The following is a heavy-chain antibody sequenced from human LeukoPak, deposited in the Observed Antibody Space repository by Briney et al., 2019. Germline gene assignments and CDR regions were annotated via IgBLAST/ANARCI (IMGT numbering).Heavy chain of an antibody. J-gene: IGHJ4*02. Sequence: PGRSLRLSCAASGFTFSSYAMHWVRQAPGKGLEWVAVISYDGSNKYYADSVKGRFTISRDNSKNTLYLQMNSLRAEDTAVYYCARGRWLEVRSRDRGFYDYWGQGTLVTVSS. CDR2: ISYDGSNK. CDR3: ARGRWLEVRSRDRGFYDY. D-gene: IGHD1-7*01. V-gene: IGHV3-30*01. CDR1: GFTFSSYA.